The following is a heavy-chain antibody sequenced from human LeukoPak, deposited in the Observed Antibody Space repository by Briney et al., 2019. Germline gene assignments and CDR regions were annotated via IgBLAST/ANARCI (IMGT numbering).Heavy chain of an antibody. V-gene: IGHV4-59*08. CDR1: GGSISSYY. CDR2: IYYSGST. CDR3: ARRDRLQHTFDY. Sequence: KPSETLSLTCTVSGGSISSYYWSWIRQPPGKGLEWIGYIYYSGSTNYNPSLKSRVTISVDTSKNQFSLKLSSVTAADTAVYYCARRDRLQHTFDYWGQGTLVTVSS. D-gene: IGHD4-11*01. J-gene: IGHJ4*02.